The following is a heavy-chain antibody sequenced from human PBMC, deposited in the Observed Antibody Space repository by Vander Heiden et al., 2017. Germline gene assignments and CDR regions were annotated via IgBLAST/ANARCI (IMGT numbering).Heavy chain of an antibody. D-gene: IGHD5-18*01. CDR3: AKFYGIRLWWFSIGMDV. J-gene: IGHJ6*02. Sequence: EVQLLESGGGLVQPGGSLRLSCAASGFTFSSYAMSWVRQAPGKGLEWVSAISGSGGSTYYADSVKGRFTISRDNSKNTLYLQMNSLRAEDTAVYYCAKFYGIRLWWFSIGMDVWGQGTTVTVSS. V-gene: IGHV3-23*01. CDR2: ISGSGGST. CDR1: GFTFSSYA.